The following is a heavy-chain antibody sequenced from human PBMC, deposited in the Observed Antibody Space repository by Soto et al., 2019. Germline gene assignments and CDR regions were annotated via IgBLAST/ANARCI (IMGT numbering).Heavy chain of an antibody. Sequence: ETLSLTCAVYGGSFSGYSWSCLRQPPGKGLEWIGEINHSGSTNYNPSLKSRVTISVDTSKNQFSLKLSSVTAAHTAVYYCARGHSRYYYDSSGIDYWGQGTLVTVSS. CDR3: ARGHSRYYYDSSGIDY. CDR1: GGSFSGYS. D-gene: IGHD3-22*01. CDR2: INHSGST. V-gene: IGHV4-34*01. J-gene: IGHJ4*02.